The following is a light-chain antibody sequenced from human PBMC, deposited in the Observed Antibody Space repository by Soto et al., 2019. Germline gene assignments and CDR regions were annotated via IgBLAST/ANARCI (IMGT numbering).Light chain of an antibody. CDR3: SSYSTSTTLL. CDR1: NDDVGGYDY. CDR2: DVN. V-gene: IGLV2-14*01. J-gene: IGLJ3*02. Sequence: QSALTQPASVSGSQGQSITISCTGSNDDVGGYDYVSWYQHHPGKAPKLLIFDVNNRPSGVSDRFSGSKSGDTASLTISGLQADDEADYYCSSYSTSTTLLFGGGTKLTVL.